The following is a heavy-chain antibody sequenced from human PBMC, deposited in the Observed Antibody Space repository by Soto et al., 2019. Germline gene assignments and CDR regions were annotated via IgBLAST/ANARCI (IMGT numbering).Heavy chain of an antibody. Sequence: SETLSLTCTVSGGSISSGGYYWSWIRQHPGKGLEWIGYIYYSGSTYYNPSLKSRVTISVDTSKNQFSLKLSSVTAADTAVYYCARDWGIEFGEGTIGRYGMDVWRQGTTVTVS. D-gene: IGHD3-10*01. CDR1: GGSISSGGYY. V-gene: IGHV4-31*03. J-gene: IGHJ6*01. CDR3: ARDWGIEFGEGTIGRYGMDV. CDR2: IYYSGST.